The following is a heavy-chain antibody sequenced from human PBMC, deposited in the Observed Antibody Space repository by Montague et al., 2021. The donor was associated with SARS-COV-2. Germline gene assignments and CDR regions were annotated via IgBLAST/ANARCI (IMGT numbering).Heavy chain of an antibody. CDR2: K. Sequence: KDYAVSVKSRITINPDTSKNQISLQLNSVTPEDTAVYYCARTSASSDYWGQGYLVTVSS. D-gene: IGHD1-26*01. J-gene: IGHJ4*02. CDR3: ARTSASSDY. V-gene: IGHV6-1*01.